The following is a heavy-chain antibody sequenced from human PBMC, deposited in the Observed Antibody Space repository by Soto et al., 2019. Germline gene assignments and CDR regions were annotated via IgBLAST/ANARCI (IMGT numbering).Heavy chain of an antibody. J-gene: IGHJ4*02. CDR2: ISYDGSNK. CDR1: GFTFSSYA. Sequence: QVQLVESGGGVVQPGRSLRLSCAASGFTFSSYAMHWVRQAPGKGLEWVAVISYDGSNKYYADSVKGRFTISRDNSKNPRYLQMNSLRAEDTAVYYCARDLRHSYGYLEVDDYWGQGTLVTVSS. D-gene: IGHD5-18*01. CDR3: ARDLRHSYGYLEVDDY. V-gene: IGHV3-30-3*01.